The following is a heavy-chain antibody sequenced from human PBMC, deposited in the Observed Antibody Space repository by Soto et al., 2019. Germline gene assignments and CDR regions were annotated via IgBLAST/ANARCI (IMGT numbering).Heavy chain of an antibody. Sequence: QVQLVQSGAEVKKPGSSVKVSCKASGGTFSSYTISWVRQAPGQGLEWMGRIIPILGIANYAQKFQGRVTINADKSTITAYMELSRLRSEDTAVYYCAREITMVRGEGAFDIWGQGTMLTVSS. CDR1: GGTFSSYT. CDR3: AREITMVRGEGAFDI. CDR2: IIPILGIA. V-gene: IGHV1-69*08. D-gene: IGHD3-10*01. J-gene: IGHJ3*02.